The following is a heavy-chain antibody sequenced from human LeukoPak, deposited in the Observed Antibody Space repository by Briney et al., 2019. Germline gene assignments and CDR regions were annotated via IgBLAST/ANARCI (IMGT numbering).Heavy chain of an antibody. D-gene: IGHD3-10*01. J-gene: IGHJ5*02. Sequence: GGSLRLSCAASGFTFSNAWMSWVRQAPGKGLEWVGRIRSKTDSGTTDYAAPVKGRFTISRDDSKNTLYLQMNSLKTEDTAVYYCTTHKLKNYLSWFDPWGQGTLVTVSS. V-gene: IGHV3-15*01. CDR1: GFTFSNAW. CDR2: IRSKTDSGTT. CDR3: TTHKLKNYLSWFDP.